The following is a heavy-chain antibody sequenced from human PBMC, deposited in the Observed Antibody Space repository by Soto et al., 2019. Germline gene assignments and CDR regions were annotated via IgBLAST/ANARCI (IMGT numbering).Heavy chain of an antibody. CDR1: GFTVSSNY. CDR3: ARDFNYYDSSGYFIEGVDV. CDR2: IYSGGST. Sequence: GGSLRLSCAASGFTVSSNYMSWVRQAPGKGLEWVSVIYSGGSTYYADSVKGRFTISRDNSKNTLYLQMNSLRAEDTAVYYCARDFNYYDSSGYFIEGVDVWGQGTTVTVSS. V-gene: IGHV3-66*01. D-gene: IGHD3-22*01. J-gene: IGHJ6*02.